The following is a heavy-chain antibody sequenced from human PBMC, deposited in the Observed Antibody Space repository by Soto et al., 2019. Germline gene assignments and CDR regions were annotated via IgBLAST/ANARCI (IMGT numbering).Heavy chain of an antibody. J-gene: IGHJ5*01. V-gene: IGHV6-1*01. CDR1: GDSVSSSSVT. CDR2: TYYRSKWYN. CDR3: GRLIGNSWLDF. D-gene: IGHD1-26*01. Sequence: PSQTLSLTCAISGDSVSSSSVTWNWIRQSPSRGLEWLGRTYYRSKWYNDYAESVKSRITINPDTSKNQFSLHLNSVTPEDTAVYYCGRLIGNSWLDFWGQGTXVTVSS.